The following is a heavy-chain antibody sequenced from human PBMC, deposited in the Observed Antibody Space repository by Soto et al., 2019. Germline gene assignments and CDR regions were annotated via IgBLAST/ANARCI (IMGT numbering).Heavy chain of an antibody. CDR1: GFTFISWR. J-gene: IGHJ3*02. CDR3: ARCSSRYYDYIWGSYRYAEDAFDI. D-gene: IGHD3-16*02. V-gene: IGHV3-33*01. CDR2: MGNDGTNN. Sequence: AGSLRLSCAASGFTFISWRRHWVRQATGKGLEGVGYMGNDGTNNYNADSVTGSFTISRANSKNTVYLQMTRPRAEDTAVSYCARCSSRYYDYIWGSYRYAEDAFDIWGQGTMVTVSS.